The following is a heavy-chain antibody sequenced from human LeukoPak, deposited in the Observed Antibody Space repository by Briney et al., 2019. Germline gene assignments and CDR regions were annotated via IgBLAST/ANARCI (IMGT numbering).Heavy chain of an antibody. V-gene: IGHV1-18*01. D-gene: IGHD6-19*01. J-gene: IGHJ4*02. CDR2: ISAYNGNT. CDR3: ARSGSGYSSGWPFDY. CDR1: GYTFTSYG. Sequence: GASVKVSCKASGYTFTSYGISWVRQAPGQGLEWMGWISAYNGNTNYAQKLQGRVTMTTDTSTSTAYMELRSLRSDDTAVYYCARSGSGYSSGWPFDYWGQGTLVTVSS.